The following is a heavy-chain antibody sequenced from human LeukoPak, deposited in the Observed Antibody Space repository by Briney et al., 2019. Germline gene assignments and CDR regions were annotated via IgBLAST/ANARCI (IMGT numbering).Heavy chain of an antibody. CDR3: ARDSPRYCSGGSCYTNY. V-gene: IGHV1-46*01. CDR2: INPSGGST. D-gene: IGHD2-15*01. CDR1: GYTFTSYY. Sequence: ASVKVSCKASGYTFTSYYMHWVRQAPGQGLEWMGIINPSGGSTSYAQKFQGRVTMTRDMSTSTVYMELSSLRSEDTAVYYCARDSPRYCSGGSCYTNYWGQGTLVTVSS. J-gene: IGHJ4*02.